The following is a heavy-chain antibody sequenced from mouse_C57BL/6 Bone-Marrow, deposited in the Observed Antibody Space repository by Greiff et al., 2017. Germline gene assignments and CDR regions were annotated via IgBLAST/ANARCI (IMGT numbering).Heavy chain of an antibody. CDR2: IYPGSGNP. CDR3: ARRGITTVVAGTGWYFDV. V-gene: IGHV1-76*01. CDR1: GYTFTDYY. D-gene: IGHD1-1*01. Sequence: VQLQQSGAELVRPGASVKLSCKASGYTFTDYYINWVKQRPGQGLEWIARIYPGSGNPYYNEKFKGKATLTAEKSSSTAYMQLSSLTSEDSAVYFCARRGITTVVAGTGWYFDVWGTGTTVTVSS. J-gene: IGHJ1*03.